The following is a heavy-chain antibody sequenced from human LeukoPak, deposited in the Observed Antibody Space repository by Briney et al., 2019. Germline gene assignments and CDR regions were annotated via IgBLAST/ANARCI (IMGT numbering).Heavy chain of an antibody. CDR3: ARDPPYCSGGSCYPTKWWFDP. V-gene: IGHV3-11*01. D-gene: IGHD2-15*01. Sequence: GGSLRLSCAASGFTFSDYYMSWIRQTPEKGLEWVSYISGSGSTIYYADSVKGRFTISRDNAKNSLYLQMNSLRSEDTAVYYCARDPPYCSGGSCYPTKWWFDPWGQGTLVTVPS. J-gene: IGHJ5*02. CDR1: GFTFSDYY. CDR2: ISGSGSTI.